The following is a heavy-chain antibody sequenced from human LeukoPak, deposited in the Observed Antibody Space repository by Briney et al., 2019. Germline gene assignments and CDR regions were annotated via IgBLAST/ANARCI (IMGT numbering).Heavy chain of an antibody. CDR1: GFTFSSYA. CDR3: AKEYSSSFFAGSFAFDI. V-gene: IGHV3-23*01. CDR2: ISGSGGST. D-gene: IGHD6-6*01. J-gene: IGHJ3*02. Sequence: GGSLRLSCAASGFTFSSYAMSWVRRSPGKGLVWVSAISGSGGSTYYADSVKGRFTISRDNSKNTLYLQMNSLRAEDTAVYYCAKEYSSSFFAGSFAFDIWGQGTMVTVSS.